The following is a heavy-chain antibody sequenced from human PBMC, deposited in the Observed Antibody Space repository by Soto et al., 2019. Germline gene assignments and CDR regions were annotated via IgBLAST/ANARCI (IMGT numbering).Heavy chain of an antibody. CDR1: GGSVSSGSYY. J-gene: IGHJ4*02. Sequence: SETLSLTCTVSGGSVSSGSYYWSWIRQPPGKGLEWIGYIYYSGSTNYNPSLKSRVTISVDTSKNQFSLKLSSVTAADTAVYYCARDGRWLQKLDYWGQGTLVTVSA. V-gene: IGHV4-61*01. D-gene: IGHD4-4*01. CDR3: ARDGRWLQKLDY. CDR2: IYYSGST.